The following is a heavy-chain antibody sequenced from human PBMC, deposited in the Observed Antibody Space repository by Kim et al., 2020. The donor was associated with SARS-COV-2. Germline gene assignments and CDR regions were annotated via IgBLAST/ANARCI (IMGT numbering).Heavy chain of an antibody. CDR2: ST. Sequence: STSYEDSVKGRFTISRDNAKNTLYLKMNSLRAEDTAVYYCAMANGYYFDYWGQGTLVTVSS. J-gene: IGHJ4*02. CDR3: AMANGYYFDY. V-gene: IGHV3-74*01.